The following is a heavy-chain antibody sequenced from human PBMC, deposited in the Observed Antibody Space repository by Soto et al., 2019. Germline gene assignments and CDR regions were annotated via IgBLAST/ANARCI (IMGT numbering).Heavy chain of an antibody. J-gene: IGHJ6*03. V-gene: IGHV1-18*01. CDR2: ISAYNGNT. CDR1: GYTFTSYG. CDR3: ARGGSRCSSTSCYGKYYYYMDV. D-gene: IGHD2-2*01. Sequence: ASVKVSCKASGYTFTSYGISWVRQAPGQGLEWMGWISAYNGNTNYAQKLQGRVTITTDTSASTAYMELSSLRSEDTAVYYCARGGSRCSSTSCYGKYYYYMDVWGKGTTVTVSS.